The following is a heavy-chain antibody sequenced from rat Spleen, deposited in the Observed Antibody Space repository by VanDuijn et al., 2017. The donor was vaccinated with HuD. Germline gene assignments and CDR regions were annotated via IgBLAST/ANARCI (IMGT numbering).Heavy chain of an antibody. CDR2: IWTGGST. CDR3: ARDGGELGY. V-gene: IGHV2-43*01. D-gene: IGHD4-3*01. J-gene: IGHJ2*01. Sequence: QVQLKESGPGLVQPSQTLSLTCTVSGFSLTSYHVSWVRQSPGKGLEWMGVIWTGGSTTYNSLLESRLSVSRDTSKSQVFLKMYSLQTEDTATYYCARDGGELGYWGQGVMVTVSS. CDR1: GFSLTSYH.